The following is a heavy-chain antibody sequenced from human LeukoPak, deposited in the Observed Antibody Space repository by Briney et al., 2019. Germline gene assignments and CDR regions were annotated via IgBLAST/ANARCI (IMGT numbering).Heavy chain of an antibody. V-gene: IGHV1-69*13. J-gene: IGHJ3*02. D-gene: IGHD3-22*01. Sequence: GASVKVSCKASGGTFSRHTISWVRQSPGQGLEWMGGITPMFGTSNYAQKFQGRVTITADESTSTAYMELSSLRSEDTAVYYCARQITMIEEGAFDIWGQGTMVTVSS. CDR2: ITPMFGTS. CDR3: ARQITMIEEGAFDI. CDR1: GGTFSRHT.